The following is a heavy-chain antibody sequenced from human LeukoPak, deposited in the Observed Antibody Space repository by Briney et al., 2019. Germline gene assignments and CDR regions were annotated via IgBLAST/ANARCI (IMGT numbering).Heavy chain of an antibody. CDR3: ARVPYYDFWSGYYGIDY. Sequence: PSETLSLTCAVSGGSISSSNWWSWVRQPPGKGLEWIGEIYHSGSTNYNPSLKSRVTISVDKSKNQFSLKLSSVTAADTAVYYCARVPYYDFWSGYYGIDYWGQGTQVTVSS. CDR1: GGSISSSNW. D-gene: IGHD3-3*01. CDR2: IYHSGST. V-gene: IGHV4-4*02. J-gene: IGHJ4*02.